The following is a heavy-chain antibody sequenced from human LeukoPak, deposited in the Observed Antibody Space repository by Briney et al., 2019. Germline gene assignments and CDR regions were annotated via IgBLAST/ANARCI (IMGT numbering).Heavy chain of an antibody. CDR2: ISAYDANT. CDR1: GYTFTSYG. J-gene: IGHJ4*02. V-gene: IGHV1-18*04. Sequence: ASVKASCKASGYTFTSYGISWVRQAPGQRLEWMGWISAYDANTNYAQKLQGRVTMTTDTSTSTAYMELRSLRSDDTAVYYCARAPGRLLGDYWGQGTLVTVSS. CDR3: ARAPGRLLGDY. D-gene: IGHD7-27*01.